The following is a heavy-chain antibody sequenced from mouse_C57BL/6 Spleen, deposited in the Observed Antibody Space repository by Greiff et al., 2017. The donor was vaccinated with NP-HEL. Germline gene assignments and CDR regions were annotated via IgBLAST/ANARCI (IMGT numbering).Heavy chain of an antibody. D-gene: IGHD2-10*02. CDR3: TLAAWFAY. J-gene: IGHJ3*01. CDR2: IYPGNSDT. V-gene: IGHV1-5*01. CDR1: GYTFTSYW. Sequence: VQLQQSGTVLARPGASVKMSCKTSGYTFTSYWMHWVKQRPGQGLEWIGAIYPGNSDTSYNQKFKGKAKLPAVTSASTAYMELSSLTNADSAVYYCTLAAWFAYWGQGTLVTVSA.